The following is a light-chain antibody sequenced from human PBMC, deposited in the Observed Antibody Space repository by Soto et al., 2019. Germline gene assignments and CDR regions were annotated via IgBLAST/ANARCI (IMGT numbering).Light chain of an antibody. V-gene: IGKV3-15*01. CDR1: QNVDTN. J-gene: IGKJ4*01. CDR2: GAS. CDR3: QQYYDWQPLT. Sequence: EIILRQSPATLSVSPGERVTLSWRATQNVDTNLAWYQQEPGQPTRLIIHGASTRANGVAARFSGSGSGTEFTLTISSLQSDDFAFYYCQQYYDWQPLTFGGGTKVDIK.